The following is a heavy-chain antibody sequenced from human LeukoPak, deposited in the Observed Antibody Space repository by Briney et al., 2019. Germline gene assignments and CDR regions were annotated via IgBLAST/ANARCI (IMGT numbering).Heavy chain of an antibody. V-gene: IGHV4-30-4*01. D-gene: IGHD4-23*01. CDR2: IYYSGST. CDR1: GGSISSGDYY. Sequence: SETLSLTCTVSGGSISSGDYYWSWIRQPLGKGLEWIGYIYYSGSTYYNPSLKSRVTISVDTSKNQFSLKLSSVTAADTAVYYCARDLLNEGNHLDYWGQGTLVTVSS. CDR3: ARDLLNEGNHLDY. J-gene: IGHJ4*02.